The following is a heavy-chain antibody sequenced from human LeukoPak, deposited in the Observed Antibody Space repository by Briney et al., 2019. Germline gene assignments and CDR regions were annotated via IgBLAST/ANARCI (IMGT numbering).Heavy chain of an antibody. Sequence: SETLSLTCTVSGGSISSYYWSWIRQPPGKGLGWIGYIYYSGSTNYNPSLKSRVTISVDTSKNQFSLKLSSVTAADTAVYYRARGEIVVVPAAIHYYYYYMDVWGKGTTVTVSS. CDR1: GGSISSYY. V-gene: IGHV4-59*01. D-gene: IGHD2-2*01. CDR2: IYYSGST. CDR3: ARGEIVVVPAAIHYYYYYMDV. J-gene: IGHJ6*03.